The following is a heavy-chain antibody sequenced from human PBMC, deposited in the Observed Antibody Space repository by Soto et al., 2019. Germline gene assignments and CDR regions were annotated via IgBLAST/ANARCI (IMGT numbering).Heavy chain of an antibody. Sequence: QVQLVESGGGVVQPGRSLRLSCAASGFTFSSYGMHWVRQAPGKGLEWVAVISYDGSNKYYADSVKGRFTISRDNSENTLYVPMNSLRAEDTAVYYGATEMGPAMVPTYDYWGQGTMVTVSS. CDR1: GFTFSSYG. D-gene: IGHD5-18*01. CDR3: ATEMGPAMVPTYDY. CDR2: ISYDGSNK. J-gene: IGHJ4*02. V-gene: IGHV3-30*03.